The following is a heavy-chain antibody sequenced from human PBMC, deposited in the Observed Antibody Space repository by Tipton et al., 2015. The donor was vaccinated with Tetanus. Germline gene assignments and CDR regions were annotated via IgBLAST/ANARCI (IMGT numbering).Heavy chain of an antibody. D-gene: IGHD7-27*01. J-gene: IGHJ3*02. Sequence: SLRLSCVASGFTFSNYCMTWVRQAPGKGLEWVANIKQDGSALYYVDSVKGRFTFSRDNAKNSLYLQVSSLRVEDTAVYYCARAISSRWGKHDAFDIWGQGTTVAVSS. V-gene: IGHV3-7*01. CDR3: ARAISSRWGKHDAFDI. CDR1: GFTFSNYC. CDR2: IKQDGSAL.